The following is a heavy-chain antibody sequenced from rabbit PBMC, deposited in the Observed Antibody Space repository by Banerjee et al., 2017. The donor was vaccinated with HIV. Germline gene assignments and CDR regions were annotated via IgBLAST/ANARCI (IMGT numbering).Heavy chain of an antibody. J-gene: IGHJ4*01. V-gene: IGHV1S45*01. CDR3: ARVDAGSSGYPYYFNL. CDR2: IYTGSSGYI. D-gene: IGHD1-1*01. CDR1: GFSFSSSYW. Sequence: QQQLEEPGGGLVQPEGSLTLTCTASGFSFSSSYWICWVRQDPGKGLEWIACIYTGSSGYIYYASWAKGRFTISKTSSTTVTLQMTSLTAADTATYFCARVDAGSSGYPYYFNLWGPGTLVTVS.